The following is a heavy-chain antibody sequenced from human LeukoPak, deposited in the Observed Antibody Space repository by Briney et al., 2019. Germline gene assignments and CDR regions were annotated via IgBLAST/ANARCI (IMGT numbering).Heavy chain of an antibody. V-gene: IGHV3-30*04. D-gene: IGHD5-24*01. J-gene: IGHJ4*02. CDR2: ISYDGSNK. Sequence: PGRSLRLSCAASGFTFSSYAMHWVRQAPGQGLEWVAVISYDGSNKYYADSVKGRFTISRDNSKNTLYLQMNSLRAEDTAVYHCAKDKRGGYNPLDYWGQGTLVTVSS. CDR3: AKDKRGGYNPLDY. CDR1: GFTFSSYA.